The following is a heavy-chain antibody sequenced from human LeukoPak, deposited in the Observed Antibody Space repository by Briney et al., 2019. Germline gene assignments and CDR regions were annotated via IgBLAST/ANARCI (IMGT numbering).Heavy chain of an antibody. CDR3: ARGDRSAFDI. CDR2: INPNSGGT. J-gene: IGHJ3*02. Sequence: ASTKVSCKASGYTFTRYDINWVRQATGQGLEWMGWINPNSGGTNYAQKFQGRVTMTRDTSISTAYMELSRLRSDDTAVYYCARGDRSAFDIWGQGTMVTVSS. V-gene: IGHV1-2*02. CDR1: GYTFTRYD.